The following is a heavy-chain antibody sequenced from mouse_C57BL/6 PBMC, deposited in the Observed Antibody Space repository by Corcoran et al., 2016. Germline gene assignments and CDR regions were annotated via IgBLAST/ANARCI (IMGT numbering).Heavy chain of an antibody. CDR1: GYTFTDYY. Sequence: EVQLQQSGPELVKPGASVTISCTAAGYTFTDYYMNWVKQSHGKSLEWIGDINPNNGGTSYNHKFKGKATLTVDKSSSTAYMELRSLTSEDSAVYYCARGGIYYEGYFDYWGQGTTLTVSS. D-gene: IGHD2-4*01. CDR3: ARGGIYYEGYFDY. V-gene: IGHV1-26*01. J-gene: IGHJ2*01. CDR2: INPNNGGT.